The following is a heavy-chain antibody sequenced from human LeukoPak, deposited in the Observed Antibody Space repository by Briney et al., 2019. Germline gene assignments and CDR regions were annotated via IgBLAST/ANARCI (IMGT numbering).Heavy chain of an antibody. V-gene: IGHV3-7*01. CDR3: ARRYCSSVSCRSFDY. D-gene: IGHD2-15*01. J-gene: IGHJ4*02. Sequence: GGSLRLSCAASGFTFSSYWMSWVRQAPGKGLEWVANIKQNGSEKYDVDSVKGRFTISRDNAKNSLYLQMNSLRAEDTAVYYCARRYCSSVSCRSFDYWGQGTLVTVSS. CDR1: GFTFSSYW. CDR2: IKQNGSEK.